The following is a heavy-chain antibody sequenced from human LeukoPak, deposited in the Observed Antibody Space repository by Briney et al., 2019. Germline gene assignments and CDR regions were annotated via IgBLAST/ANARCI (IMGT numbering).Heavy chain of an antibody. J-gene: IGHJ4*02. D-gene: IGHD6-19*01. Sequence: GGSLRLSCTASGFSFSSFWMSWVRQAPGKGLEWVSAISGSGGSTYYADSVRGRFTISRDNSKNTLYLQMNSLRAEDTAVYYCVKLSSGSGSKFGFDYWGQGTLVTVSS. V-gene: IGHV3-23*01. CDR2: ISGSGGST. CDR3: VKLSSGSGSKFGFDY. CDR1: GFSFSSFW.